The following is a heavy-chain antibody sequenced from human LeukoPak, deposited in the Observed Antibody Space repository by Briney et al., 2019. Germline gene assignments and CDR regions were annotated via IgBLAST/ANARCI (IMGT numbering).Heavy chain of an antibody. J-gene: IGHJ4*02. CDR3: AREGRDTAGYFDY. Sequence: PGRSLRLSCAASGFTVSSIFMSWVRQATGKGLEWVSVIYSGGSTYYADSVKGRFTISRDNSKNTLYLQMNSLRAEDTAVYYCAREGRDTAGYFDYWGQGSLVTVSS. CDR2: IYSGGST. D-gene: IGHD5-18*01. CDR1: GFTVSSIF. V-gene: IGHV3-53*01.